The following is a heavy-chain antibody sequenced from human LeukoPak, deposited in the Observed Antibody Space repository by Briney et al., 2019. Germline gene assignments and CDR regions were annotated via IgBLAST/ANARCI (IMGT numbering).Heavy chain of an antibody. Sequence: SETLSLTCTVSGGSISSYYWSWIRQPPGKGLEWIGYIYYSGGTNYNPSLKSRVTISVDTSKNQFSLKLSSVTAADTAVYYCARDGPYYDILTGYSIQYYYYYGMDVWGQGTTVTVSS. CDR3: ARDGPYYDILTGYSIQYYYYYGMDV. J-gene: IGHJ6*02. CDR1: GGSISSYY. CDR2: IYYSGGT. V-gene: IGHV4-59*01. D-gene: IGHD3-9*01.